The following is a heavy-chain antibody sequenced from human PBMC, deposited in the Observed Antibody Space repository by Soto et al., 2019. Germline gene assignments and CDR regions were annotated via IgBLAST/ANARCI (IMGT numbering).Heavy chain of an antibody. J-gene: IGHJ3*01. V-gene: IGHV4-34*01. CDR1: GGSFSGYY. Sequence: SETLSLTCAVYGGSFSGYYGGWFRQPPGKGLEWIGEVKHSGNINYNPSLKTRLTVSVDTSKNQFSLKLSSMTAADTAMYYCARGSHFDFSSGYADSFDVWGQGTMVTVSS. D-gene: IGHD3-3*01. CDR3: ARGSHFDFSSGYADSFDV. CDR2: VKHSGNI.